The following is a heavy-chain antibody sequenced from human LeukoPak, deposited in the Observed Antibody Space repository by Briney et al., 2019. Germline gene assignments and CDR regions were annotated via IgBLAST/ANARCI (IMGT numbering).Heavy chain of an antibody. CDR1: GFTVSSNY. Sequence: GGSLRLSFAASGFTVSSNYMSWVRPAPGKGLEWVSVIYSGGSTYYADSVKGRFTISRDNSKNTLYLQMNSLRAEDTAVYYCAREDSDAFDIWGQGTMVTVSS. CDR2: IYSGGST. D-gene: IGHD3-22*01. V-gene: IGHV3-53*01. J-gene: IGHJ3*02. CDR3: AREDSDAFDI.